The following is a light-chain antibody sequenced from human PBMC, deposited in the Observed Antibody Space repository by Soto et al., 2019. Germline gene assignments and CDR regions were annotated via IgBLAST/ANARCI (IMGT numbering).Light chain of an antibody. CDR3: TSYVGSDIWV. J-gene: IGLJ3*02. V-gene: IGLV2-8*01. CDR2: EVS. CDR1: SSDVGAYKY. Sequence: QSALTQPPSASGSPGQSVTISCTGTSSDVGAYKYVSWYQQYPGKAPKLMIYEVSKRPSGVPDRFSGSKSGNTASLTVSGLQAEDKADYYCTSYVGSDIWVFGGGTKVT.